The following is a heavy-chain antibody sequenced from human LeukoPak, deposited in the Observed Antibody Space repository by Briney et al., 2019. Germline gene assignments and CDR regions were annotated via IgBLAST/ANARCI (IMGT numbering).Heavy chain of an antibody. D-gene: IGHD3-22*01. J-gene: IGHJ4*02. CDR2: INSDGSST. CDR3: ARDPPLNYYDSSGYTEY. Sequence: PGGSLRLSCAASGFTFSSYWMHWVRQAPGKGLVWVSRINSDGSSTSYADSVKGRFTISRDNAKNALYLQMNSLRAEDTAVYYCARDPPLNYYDSSGYTEYWGQGTLVTVSS. V-gene: IGHV3-74*01. CDR1: GFTFSSYW.